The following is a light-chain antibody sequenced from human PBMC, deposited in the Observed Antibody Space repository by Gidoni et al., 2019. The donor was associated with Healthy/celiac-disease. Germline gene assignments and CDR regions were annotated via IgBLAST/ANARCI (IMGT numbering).Light chain of an antibody. CDR2: GAS. V-gene: IGKV3-20*01. Sequence: ESVVTQSPGTLSLYPGERATLSCRASQSVSSSYLAWYQQKPGQAPRLLIYGASSRATGIPDRFSGSGSGTDFTLTISRLEPEDFAVYYCQQYGSSPPYTFGQGTKLEIK. CDR1: QSVSSSY. CDR3: QQYGSSPPYT. J-gene: IGKJ2*01.